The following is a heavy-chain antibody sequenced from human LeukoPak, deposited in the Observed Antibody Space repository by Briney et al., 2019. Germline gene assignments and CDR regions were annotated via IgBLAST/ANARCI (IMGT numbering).Heavy chain of an antibody. CDR2: IIPIFGTA. Sequence: SVKVSCKASGGTFSSYAISWVRQAPGQGLEWMGGIIPIFGTANYAQKFQGRVTITTDESTSTAYMELSSLRSEDTAVYYCATDTTPQKSDGDYVPSPVDYWGQGTLVTISS. V-gene: IGHV1-69*05. CDR3: ATDTTPQKSDGDYVPSPVDY. J-gene: IGHJ4*02. D-gene: IGHD4-17*01. CDR1: GGTFSSYA.